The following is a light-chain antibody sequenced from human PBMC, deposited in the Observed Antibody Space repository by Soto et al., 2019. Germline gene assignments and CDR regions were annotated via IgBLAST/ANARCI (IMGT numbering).Light chain of an antibody. CDR3: QQYNNYPYT. J-gene: IGKJ2*01. V-gene: IGKV1-5*03. CDR1: QSISSW. CDR2: KLS. Sequence: DIQMTQSPSTLSASVGDRVTITCRASQSISSWLAWYQQKPGKAPKLLIYKLSSLESGVPSRFSGSGSGTEFTLTISSLQPDDFATYYCQQYNNYPYTFGQGTKLEIK.